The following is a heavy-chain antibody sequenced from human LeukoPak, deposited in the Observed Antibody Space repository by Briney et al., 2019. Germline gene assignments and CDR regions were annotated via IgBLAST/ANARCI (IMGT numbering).Heavy chain of an antibody. CDR1: GFTFSSYG. CDR3: AKNWGSFSWYFDL. Sequence: GGSLRLSCAASGFTFSSYGMSWVRQAPGRGLEWVSSISSSSSYIYYADSVKGRFTISRDNAKNSLYLQMNSLRAEDTAVFYCAKNWGSFSWYFDLWGRGTLVTVS. V-gene: IGHV3-21*04. J-gene: IGHJ2*01. CDR2: ISSSSSYI. D-gene: IGHD2/OR15-2a*01.